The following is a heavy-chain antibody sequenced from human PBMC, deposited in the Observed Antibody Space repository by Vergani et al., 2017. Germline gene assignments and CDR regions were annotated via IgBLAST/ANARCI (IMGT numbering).Heavy chain of an antibody. Sequence: EVQLLESGGDLVQPGGSLILSCTSSGFTFILQAMSWVRQAPGKGLEWVSTLSASDRRTHYADSMKGRFTISRDISKHTLFLHINSLRPEDTAVYYCAKVGRSEVAGTCGAFDIWGQGTIVTVSS. J-gene: IGHJ3*02. CDR2: LSASDRRT. CDR3: AKVGRSEVAGTCGAFDI. V-gene: IGHV3-23*01. CDR1: GFTFILQA. D-gene: IGHD6-19*01.